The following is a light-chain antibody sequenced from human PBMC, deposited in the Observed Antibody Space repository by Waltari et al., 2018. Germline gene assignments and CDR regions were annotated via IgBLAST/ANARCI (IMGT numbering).Light chain of an antibody. CDR3: QQYDSSPLT. J-gene: IGKJ4*01. Sequence: EIVLTQSPGTLSLSPGERATLSCRASQSVSNNYLAWYQQKPGQAPRLLIYDASSRGTGIPDRFSGSGSGTDFTLTISRLEPEDFAVYYCQQYDSSPLTFGGGTKVEIK. CDR2: DAS. CDR1: QSVSNNY. V-gene: IGKV3-20*01.